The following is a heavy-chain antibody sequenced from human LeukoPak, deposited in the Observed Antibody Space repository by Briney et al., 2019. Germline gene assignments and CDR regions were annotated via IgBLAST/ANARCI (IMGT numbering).Heavy chain of an antibody. J-gene: IGHJ6*03. CDR3: ARVLRYCSGGNCYSGGLGYMDV. V-gene: IGHV3-9*01. CDR1: GFTFDDYA. Sequence: GGSLRLSCAASGFTFDDYAMHWVRQAPGKGLEWVSGISWNSGSIGYADSVRGRFTISRDNAKNSLYLQMNSLRAEDTAVYYCARVLRYCSGGNCYSGGLGYMDVWGKGTTVTISS. D-gene: IGHD2-15*01. CDR2: ISWNSGSI.